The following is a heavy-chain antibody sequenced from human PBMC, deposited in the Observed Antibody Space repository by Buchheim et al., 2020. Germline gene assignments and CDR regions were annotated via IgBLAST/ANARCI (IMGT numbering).Heavy chain of an antibody. CDR1: GFTFSSYG. CDR3: ANTETSYDYGDYGPGY. Sequence: QVQLVESGGGVVQPGRSLRLSCAASGFTFSSYGMHWVRQAPGKGLEWVAVISYDGSNKYYADSVKGRFTISRDNSKNTLYLQMNSLRAEDTAVHYCANTETSYDYGDYGPGYWGQGTL. D-gene: IGHD4-17*01. V-gene: IGHV3-30*18. J-gene: IGHJ4*02. CDR2: ISYDGSNK.